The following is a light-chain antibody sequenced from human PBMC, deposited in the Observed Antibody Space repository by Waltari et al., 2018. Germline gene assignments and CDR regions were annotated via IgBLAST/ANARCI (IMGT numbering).Light chain of an antibody. CDR1: QSINSW. Sequence: DIQMTQSPSTRSASVGDRVTITCRASQSINSWLPWYQHKPGEAPKLLIYKASSLESGVPSRFSGSGSGTEFTLTISSLQPDDFASYYCHQYKTYAWTFGQGTKVEIK. V-gene: IGKV1-5*03. CDR3: HQYKTYAWT. CDR2: KAS. J-gene: IGKJ1*01.